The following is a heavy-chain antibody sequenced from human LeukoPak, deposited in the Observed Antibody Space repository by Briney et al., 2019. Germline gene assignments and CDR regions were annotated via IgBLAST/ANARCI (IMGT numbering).Heavy chain of an antibody. Sequence: SQTLSLTCTVPGDSISSGSYDWSWIPQPAGKGLEWIGRIYTSGRTNYLPSLKRRVTISVDTSKNQFSLKLGSVPAADTAVYYCARGITFFGVVSWGQGTLVTVSS. V-gene: IGHV4-61*02. CDR2: IYTSGRT. CDR1: GDSISSGSYD. CDR3: ARGITFFGVVS. J-gene: IGHJ4*02. D-gene: IGHD3-3*01.